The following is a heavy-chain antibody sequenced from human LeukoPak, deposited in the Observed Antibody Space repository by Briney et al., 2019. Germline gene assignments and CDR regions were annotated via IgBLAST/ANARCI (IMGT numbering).Heavy chain of an antibody. CDR3: ARGPPPRPNWALHYYYYMDV. D-gene: IGHD3-16*01. V-gene: IGHV4-39*07. Sequence: PSETLSLTCTVSGGSISSSSRYWGWIRQPPGKGLEWIGSIFYSGGTYYNPSLKSRVTISVDTSKNQFSLKLSSVTAADTAVYYCARGPPPRPNWALHYYYYMDVWGKGTTVTVSS. CDR1: GGSISSSSRY. J-gene: IGHJ6*03. CDR2: IFYSGGT.